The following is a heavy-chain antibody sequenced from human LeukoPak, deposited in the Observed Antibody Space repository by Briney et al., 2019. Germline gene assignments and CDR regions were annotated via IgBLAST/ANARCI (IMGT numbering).Heavy chain of an antibody. V-gene: IGHV3-23*01. Sequence: PGGSLRLSCAASGFTFRSYAMSWVRQAPGKGLEWVSSISDSGGSTYYADSVKGRFTISRDNSKNTLYLQMNSLRAEDTAVYYCAKLGYCSITSCQAFDYWGQGTLVTVSS. CDR2: ISDSGGST. D-gene: IGHD2-2*01. CDR3: AKLGYCSITSCQAFDY. CDR1: GFTFRSYA. J-gene: IGHJ4*02.